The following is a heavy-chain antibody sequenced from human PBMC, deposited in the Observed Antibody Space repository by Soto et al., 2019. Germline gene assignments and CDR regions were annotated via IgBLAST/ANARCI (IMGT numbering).Heavy chain of an antibody. J-gene: IGHJ3*02. CDR1: GYTFTSYG. CDR2: ISAYNVNT. CDR3: ARNRYFDWLDAFDI. Sequence: GASVKVSCKASGYTFTSYGISWVRQAPGQGLEWMGWISAYNVNTNYAQKLQGRVTTTTDTSTSTAYMGLRSLSSDDTAVYYCARNRYFDWLDAFDIWGQGTMVT. V-gene: IGHV1-18*01. D-gene: IGHD3-9*01.